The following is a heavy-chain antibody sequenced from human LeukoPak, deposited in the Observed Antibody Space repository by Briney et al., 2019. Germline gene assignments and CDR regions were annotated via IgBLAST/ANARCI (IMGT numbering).Heavy chain of an antibody. CDR3: ARGVGSSWFDP. V-gene: IGHV1-2*02. Sequence: GASVKVSCKTSGYTFTAYYIHWVRQAPGQGLEWMGWMNPVSGGTNYAQRLQGRVTMTRDSSISTAYMQLSSLRSDDTADTAVYYCARGVGSSWFDPWGQGTLLTVSS. D-gene: IGHD2-15*01. CDR1: GYTFTAYY. CDR2: MNPVSGGT. J-gene: IGHJ5*02.